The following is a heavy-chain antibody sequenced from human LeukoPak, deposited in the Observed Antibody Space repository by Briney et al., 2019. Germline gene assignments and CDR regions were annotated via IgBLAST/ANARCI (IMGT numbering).Heavy chain of an antibody. Sequence: PSETLSLTCAVSGGSISSGGYSWSWIRQPPGKGLEWIGYIYYSGSTYYNPSLKSRVTISVDTSKNQFSLKLSSVTAADTAVYYCARTDTARGEYYFDYWGQGTLVTVSS. J-gene: IGHJ4*02. D-gene: IGHD5-18*01. V-gene: IGHV4-31*11. CDR1: GGSISSGGYS. CDR2: IYYSGST. CDR3: ARTDTARGEYYFDY.